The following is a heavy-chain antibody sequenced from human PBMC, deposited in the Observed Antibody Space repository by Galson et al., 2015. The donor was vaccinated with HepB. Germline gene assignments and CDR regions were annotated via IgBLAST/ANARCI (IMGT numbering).Heavy chain of an antibody. CDR3: ARHLPTSYYYDSSPAFDI. CDR1: GFTFSSYS. V-gene: IGHV3-48*02. D-gene: IGHD3-22*01. J-gene: IGHJ3*02. Sequence: SLRLSCAASGFTFSSYSMNWVRQAPGKGLEWVSYISSSSSTIYYADSVKGRFTISRDNAKNSLCLQMNSLRDEDTAVYYCARHLPTSYYYDSSPAFDIWGQGTMVTVSS. CDR2: ISSSSSTI.